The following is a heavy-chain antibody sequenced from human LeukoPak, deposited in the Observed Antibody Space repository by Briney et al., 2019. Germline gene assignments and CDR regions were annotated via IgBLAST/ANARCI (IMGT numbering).Heavy chain of an antibody. CDR3: TSTLDDHSSSWYYFDY. J-gene: IGHJ4*02. CDR2: IKQDGSEK. V-gene: IGHV3-7*01. Sequence: PGGSLRLSCAASGFTFSRYWMSWVRQAPGKGLEWVANIKQDGSEKYYVDSVKGRFTISRDNAKNSLYLQMNSLRAEDTAVYYCTSTLDDHSSSWYYFDYWGQGTLVTVSS. D-gene: IGHD6-13*01. CDR1: GFTFSRYW.